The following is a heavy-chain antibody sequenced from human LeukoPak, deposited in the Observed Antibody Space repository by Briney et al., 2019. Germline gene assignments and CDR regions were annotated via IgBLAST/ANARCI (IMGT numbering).Heavy chain of an antibody. D-gene: IGHD3-22*01. CDR3: AREHKDYDSSGYYYGY. CDR2: IYTSGSI. V-gene: IGHV4-4*07. J-gene: IGHJ4*02. Sequence: PSETLSLTCTVSGGSISNYYWSWIRQPAGKGLEWIGHIYTSGSIDHNPSLKSRVTMLVDSSKNQFSLRLTSVTAADTAVYYCAREHKDYDSSGYYYGYWGRGTLVTVSS. CDR1: GGSISNYY.